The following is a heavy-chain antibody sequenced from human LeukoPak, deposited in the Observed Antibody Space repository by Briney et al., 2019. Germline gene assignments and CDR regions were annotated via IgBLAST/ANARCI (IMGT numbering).Heavy chain of an antibody. V-gene: IGHV3-48*03. CDR3: AGSIAADPRYPWFDP. CDR2: ISSSGSTI. Sequence: PGGSLRLSCAASGFTFSSYEMNWVRQAPGKGLEWVSYISSSGSTIYYADSVKGRFTISRDNAKNSLYLQMNSLRAEDTAVYYCAGSIAADPRYPWFDPWGQGTLVTVSS. CDR1: GFTFSSYE. D-gene: IGHD6-13*01. J-gene: IGHJ5*02.